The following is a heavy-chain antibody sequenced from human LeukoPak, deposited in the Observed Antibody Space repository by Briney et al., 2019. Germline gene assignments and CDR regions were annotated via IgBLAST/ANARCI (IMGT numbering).Heavy chain of an antibody. Sequence: ASVKVSCKASGYTFTSYGIGWVRQAPGQGLEWMGWISAYNGNTNYAQKLQGRVTMTTDTSTSTAYMELRSLRSDDTAVYYCARDPYYDYVWGSYRSNYFDYWGQGTLVTVSS. V-gene: IGHV1-18*01. CDR1: GYTFTSYG. D-gene: IGHD3-16*02. J-gene: IGHJ4*02. CDR2: ISAYNGNT. CDR3: ARDPYYDYVWGSYRSNYFDY.